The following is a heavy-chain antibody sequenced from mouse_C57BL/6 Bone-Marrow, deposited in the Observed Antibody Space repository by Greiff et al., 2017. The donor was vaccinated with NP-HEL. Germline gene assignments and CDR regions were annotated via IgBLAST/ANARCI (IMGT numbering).Heavy chain of an antibody. CDR2: IYPRSGNT. Sequence: QVQLQQSGAELARPGASVKLSCKASGYTFTSYGISWVKQRTGQGLEWIGEIYPRSGNTYYNEKFKGKATLTADKSSSTAFMELRSLTSEDSAVYFCANRLYGYAMDYWGQGTSVTVSS. D-gene: IGHD2-12*01. J-gene: IGHJ4*01. V-gene: IGHV1-81*01. CDR3: ANRLYGYAMDY. CDR1: GYTFTSYG.